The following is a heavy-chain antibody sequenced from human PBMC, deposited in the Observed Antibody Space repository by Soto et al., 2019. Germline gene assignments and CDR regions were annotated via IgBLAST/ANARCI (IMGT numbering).Heavy chain of an antibody. CDR2: ISGRDDST. CDR1: GFSFSNYA. Sequence: EVQLLESGGDLVQPGGSLRLSCVASGFSFSNYAMSWVRQVPGKGLEWVSVISGRDDSTYYADSVNGRFTISRDNAKNTLYLQMNSLRAEDTAIYSCARDRERDAWYEDYWGQGTLVTVSS. D-gene: IGHD6-13*01. CDR3: ARDRERDAWYEDY. J-gene: IGHJ4*02. V-gene: IGHV3-23*01.